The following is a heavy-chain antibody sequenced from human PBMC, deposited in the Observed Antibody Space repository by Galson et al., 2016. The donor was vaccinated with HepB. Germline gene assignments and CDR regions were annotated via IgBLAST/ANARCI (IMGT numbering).Heavy chain of an antibody. Sequence: SLRLSCAASGFNFNNYDMTWVRQAPGKGLEWVSGISGSGTSTYYADSVKGRLTISRDNSKNTVYLQMNSLRDEDTAVYYCARVITAVEASGMLFYYGLDLWGQGTKVTVSS. CDR3: ARVITAVEASGMLFYYGLDL. CDR2: ISGSGTST. V-gene: IGHV3-23*01. J-gene: IGHJ6*02. CDR1: GFNFNNYD. D-gene: IGHD6-13*01.